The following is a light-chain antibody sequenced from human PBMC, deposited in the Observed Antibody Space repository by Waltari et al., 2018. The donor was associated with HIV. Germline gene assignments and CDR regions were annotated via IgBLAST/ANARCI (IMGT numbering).Light chain of an antibody. CDR3: HQHYFRPRS. CDR2: GAS. V-gene: IGKV3-15*01. Sequence: VMTQSPATLSVSPGGSATISCRTSDSIGNNLIWYQQRPGQAPRVLIYGASTRAPGIPGRITGSGSGTEFTLTINHLQPEDTAVYYCHQHYFRPRSFGQGTRVDLK. J-gene: IGKJ1*01. CDR1: DSIGNN.